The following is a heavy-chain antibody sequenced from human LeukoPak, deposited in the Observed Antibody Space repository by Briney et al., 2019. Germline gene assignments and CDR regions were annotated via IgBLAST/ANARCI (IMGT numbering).Heavy chain of an antibody. D-gene: IGHD4-17*01. J-gene: IGHJ4*02. CDR3: ASDYGDYNFDY. CDR2: INHSGST. CDR1: GGSFSGYY. V-gene: IGHV4-34*01. Sequence: SETLSLTCAVYGGSFSGYYWSWIRQPPGKGLEWIGEINHSGSTNYNPSLKSRVTISVDTSKNQFSLKLSSVTAADTAVYYCASDYGDYNFDYWGQGTPVTVSS.